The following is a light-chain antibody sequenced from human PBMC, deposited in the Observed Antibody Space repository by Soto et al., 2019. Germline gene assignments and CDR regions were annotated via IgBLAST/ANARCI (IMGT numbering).Light chain of an antibody. CDR3: QHYGSSVPWT. V-gene: IGKV3-20*01. CDR2: AAS. CDR1: QSVTSNY. Sequence: EVVLTQSPGTVSLSPGERATLSCRASQSVTSNYLAWYQQKPGQAPRLLIYAASSRATGIPDRFSGSGSVTDFTLSISRVESEDFAVYYCQHYGSSVPWTFGQGTKVEIK. J-gene: IGKJ1*01.